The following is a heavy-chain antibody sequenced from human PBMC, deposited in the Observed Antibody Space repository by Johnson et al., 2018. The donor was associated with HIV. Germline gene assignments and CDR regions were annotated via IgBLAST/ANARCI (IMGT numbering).Heavy chain of an antibody. CDR1: GFTFSSYA. CDR2: ISYDGSDK. J-gene: IGHJ3*02. D-gene: IGHD1-7*01. CDR3: AKGRSGTTASIDAFDI. V-gene: IGHV3-30*04. Sequence: VQLVESGGGLVQPGGSLRLSCAASGFTFSSYAMHWVRQAPAKGLEWVAVISYDGSDKYYADSVKGRFTISRDSSKNTLYLQMKSLRAEDTAVYYCAKGRSGTTASIDAFDIWGQGTMVTVSS.